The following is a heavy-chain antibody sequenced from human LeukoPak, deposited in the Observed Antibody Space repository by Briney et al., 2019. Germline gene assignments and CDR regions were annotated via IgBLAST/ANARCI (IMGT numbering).Heavy chain of an antibody. V-gene: IGHV3-53*01. J-gene: IGHJ4*02. CDR1: GFTVSTNY. Sequence: GGSLRPSCAASGFTVSTNYMNWVRQAPGKGLEWFSVIYSGGGTYYADSVKGRFTISRDNAKNSLYLQMNSLRAEDTAVYYCARYYYDSSGYYPPDYWGQGTLVTVSS. D-gene: IGHD3-22*01. CDR2: IYSGGGT. CDR3: ARYYYDSSGYYPPDY.